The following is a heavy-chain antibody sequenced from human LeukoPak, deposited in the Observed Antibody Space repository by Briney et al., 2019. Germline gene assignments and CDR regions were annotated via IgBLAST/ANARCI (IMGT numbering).Heavy chain of an antibody. J-gene: IGHJ6*02. V-gene: IGHV4-34*01. CDR2: INHSGST. CDR1: GGSFSGYY. Sequence: PSETLSLTCAVYGGSFSGYYWSWIRQPPGKGLEWIGEINHSGSTNYNPSLKSRVTMSVDTSKNQFSLKLSSVTAADTAVYYCARSFCSGGSCYSVRYYYYGMDVWGQGTTVTVSS. CDR3: ARSFCSGGSCYSVRYYYYGMDV. D-gene: IGHD2-15*01.